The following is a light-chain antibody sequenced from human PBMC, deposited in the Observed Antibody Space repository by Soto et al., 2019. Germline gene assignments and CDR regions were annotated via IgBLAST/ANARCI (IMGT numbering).Light chain of an antibody. J-gene: IGKJ1*01. CDR2: DTS. Sequence: EIVLTQSPGTLSLSPGERATLSCRASQSVSSSHLGWYQQKPGQAPRLLIYDTSSRATGIPEKFSGSGSGTDFTLTISRLEPEYFAVYYCQQYETSSWTFGPGSKVEMK. V-gene: IGKV3-20*01. CDR3: QQYETSSWT. CDR1: QSVSSSH.